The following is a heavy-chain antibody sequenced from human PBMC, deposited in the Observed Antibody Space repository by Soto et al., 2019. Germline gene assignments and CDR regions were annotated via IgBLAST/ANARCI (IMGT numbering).Heavy chain of an antibody. D-gene: IGHD6-19*01. CDR3: ASASDGYRSGWYVGYFDF. CDR1: GYTFTSYG. J-gene: IGHJ4*02. V-gene: IGHV1-18*04. Sequence: QVQLVQSGAEVRKPGASVKVSCKASGYTFTSYGISWVRQAPGQWLEWMGWIRAYNGYTNYAQKFQGRVTVTTDTSTSTAYMELRSLISDDTAVYYCASASDGYRSGWYVGYFDFWGQGTLVTVSS. CDR2: IRAYNGYT.